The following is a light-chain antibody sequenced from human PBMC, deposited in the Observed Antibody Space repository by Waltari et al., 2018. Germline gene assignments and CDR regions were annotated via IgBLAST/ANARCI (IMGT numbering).Light chain of an antibody. CDR2: GAS. Sequence: ETVMTQSPATLSVSPGETATLSCRASQSVGSNLAWYRQKPGQAPRLLIYGASTRATGIPAKFSGSGSGTEFTLTISSLQSEDFAVYYCQQYNNWPPWTFGQGTKVEI. CDR1: QSVGSN. CDR3: QQYNNWPPWT. J-gene: IGKJ1*01. V-gene: IGKV3-15*01.